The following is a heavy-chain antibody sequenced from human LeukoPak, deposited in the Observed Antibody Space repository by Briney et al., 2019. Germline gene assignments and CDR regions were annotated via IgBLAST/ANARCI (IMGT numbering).Heavy chain of an antibody. CDR2: MNPNSGNT. CDR3: ARGDYGDYGVDY. D-gene: IGHD4-17*01. V-gene: IGHV1-8*01. Sequence: ASVKVSCKASGYSFTSYDINWVRQATGQGLEWMGWMNPNSGNTGYSQKFQGRVTITRDTSASTAYMELSSLRSEDTAVYYCARGDYGDYGVDYWGQGTLVTVSS. J-gene: IGHJ4*02. CDR1: GYSFTSYD.